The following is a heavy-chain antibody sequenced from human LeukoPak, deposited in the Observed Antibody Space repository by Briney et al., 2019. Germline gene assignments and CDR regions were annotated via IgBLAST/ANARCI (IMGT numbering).Heavy chain of an antibody. Sequence: PGGSLRLSCAASGLIFSSYAMHWVRRAPGKGLEWVSTISGGGGTTYYADSVKGRFTISRDNSKNTVSLQMNRLRVEDTAVYYCAKVGELHLWGRGTLVTVSS. V-gene: IGHV3-23*01. D-gene: IGHD1-7*01. CDR1: GLIFSSYA. J-gene: IGHJ2*01. CDR3: AKVGELHL. CDR2: ISGGGGTT.